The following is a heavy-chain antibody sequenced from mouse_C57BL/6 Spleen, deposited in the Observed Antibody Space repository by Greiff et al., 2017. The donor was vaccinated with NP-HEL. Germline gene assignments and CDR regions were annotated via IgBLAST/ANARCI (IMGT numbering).Heavy chain of an antibody. Sequence: EVQLVESGGGLVQPGGSLKLSCAASGFTFSDYGMAWVRQAPRKGPAWVAFISNLAYSIYYADTVTGRFTISRENAKNTLYLEMSSLRSEDTAMYYCARLWDWYFDVWGTGTTVTVSS. CDR2: ISNLAYSI. J-gene: IGHJ1*03. V-gene: IGHV5-15*01. CDR3: ARLWDWYFDV. CDR1: GFTFSDYG. D-gene: IGHD4-1*01.